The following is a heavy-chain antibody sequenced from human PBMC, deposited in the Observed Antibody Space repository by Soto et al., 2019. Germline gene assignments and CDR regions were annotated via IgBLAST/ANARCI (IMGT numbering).Heavy chain of an antibody. CDR2: INWNGIST. V-gene: IGHV3-20*04. J-gene: IGHJ4*02. CDR1: GFTFGDFA. Sequence: GSLRLSCAVSGFTFGDFAMSWVRQAPGEGLEWVSGINWNGISTSYRDSVKGRFIISRDDAQNSLYLQMNSLRAEDTALYYCARDGFQYDDGGYYEFDYWGQGTMVTVSS. D-gene: IGHD3-22*01. CDR3: ARDGFQYDDGGYYEFDY.